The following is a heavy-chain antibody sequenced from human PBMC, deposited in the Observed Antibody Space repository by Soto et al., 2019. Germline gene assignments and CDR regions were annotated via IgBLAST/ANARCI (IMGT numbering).Heavy chain of an antibody. CDR1: GYNFSTYW. CDR3: SRLLKSYYYVMDV. V-gene: IGHV5-51*01. Sequence: GESLKISCKGSGYNFSTYWIAWVRQMPGKGLEWMGIIYPGDSDTTYSPSFQGQVTISADKSISTAYMQWSGLKASDTAMYYCSRLLKSYYYVMDVWGQGTTVTVSS. CDR2: IYPGDSDT. J-gene: IGHJ6*02.